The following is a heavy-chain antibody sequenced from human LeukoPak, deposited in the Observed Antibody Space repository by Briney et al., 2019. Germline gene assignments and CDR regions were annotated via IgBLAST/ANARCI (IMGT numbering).Heavy chain of an antibody. CDR1: GDSISNYY. Sequence: PSETLSLTCTVSGDSISNYYWSWIRQPPGKGLEWIGYIYYSGSTNYNPSLKSRVTISVDTSKQHFSLKLSSVTAADTAVYYCARVRGYSSGWYGYYFDYWGQGTLVTVSS. J-gene: IGHJ4*02. CDR3: ARVRGYSSGWYGYYFDY. D-gene: IGHD6-19*01. CDR2: IYYSGST. V-gene: IGHV4-59*01.